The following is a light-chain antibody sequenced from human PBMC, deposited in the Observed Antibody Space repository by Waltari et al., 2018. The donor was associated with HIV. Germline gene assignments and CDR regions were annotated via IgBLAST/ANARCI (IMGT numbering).Light chain of an antibody. V-gene: IGLV2-14*03. CDR3: SSYTSSSTLRV. Sequence: QSALTQPASVSGSPGQSITIPCTGTSSDVGGYNYVSWYKQHPGKAPKLMIYDVSNRPSGVSNRFSGSKSGNTASLTISGLQAEDEADYYCSSYTSSSTLRVFGTGTKVTVL. CDR1: SSDVGGYNY. J-gene: IGLJ1*01. CDR2: DVS.